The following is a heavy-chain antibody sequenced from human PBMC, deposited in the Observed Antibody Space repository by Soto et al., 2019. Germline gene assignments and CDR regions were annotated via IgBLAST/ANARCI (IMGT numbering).Heavy chain of an antibody. D-gene: IGHD3-22*01. CDR1: GGSVSSGRYY. Sequence: SETLSLTCTVLGGSVSSGRYYWSWIRQPPGKGLEWIGYISYSGSTNYNPSLKSRVTISVDTSKNQPSLKLIAVTAADTAAYYCARDFSAPIVYDSSGYDYYYYGMDVWGQGTTVTVSS. CDR3: ARDFSAPIVYDSSGYDYYYYGMDV. CDR2: ISYSGST. V-gene: IGHV4-61*01. J-gene: IGHJ6*02.